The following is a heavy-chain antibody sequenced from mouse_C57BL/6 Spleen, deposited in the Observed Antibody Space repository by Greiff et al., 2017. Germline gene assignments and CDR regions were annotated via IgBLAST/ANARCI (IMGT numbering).Heavy chain of an antibody. CDR1: GYTFTSYW. CDR2: IDPSDRET. Sequence: VQLQQSGAELVRPGSSVKLSCKASGYTFTSYWMHWVKQRPIQGLEWIGNIDPSDRETHYNQKFKDKATLTVDKSSSTAYMQLSSLTSEDSAVYYCARGGTYGSSYDYFDYWGQGTTLTVSS. J-gene: IGHJ2*01. V-gene: IGHV1-52*01. CDR3: ARGGTYGSSYDYFDY. D-gene: IGHD1-1*01.